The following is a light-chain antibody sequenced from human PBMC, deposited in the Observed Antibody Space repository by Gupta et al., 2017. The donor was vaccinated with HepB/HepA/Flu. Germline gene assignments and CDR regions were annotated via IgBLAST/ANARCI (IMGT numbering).Light chain of an antibody. CDR3: QQNDNSPNT. V-gene: IGKV1-39*01. J-gene: IGKJ2*01. CDR2: DAS. Sequence: DIQMTQSPSSLSASVGDRVTITCRASQSISSHLNWYQQTPGKAPKVLIYDASTLQSGVPSRFSGRGSGTDFTLTISRLHPEDFASDYCQQNDNSPNTFGLGTKVEIK. CDR1: QSISSH.